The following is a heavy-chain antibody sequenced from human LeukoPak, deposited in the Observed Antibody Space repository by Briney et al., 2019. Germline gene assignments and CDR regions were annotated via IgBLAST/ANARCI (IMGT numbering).Heavy chain of an antibody. J-gene: IGHJ4*02. Sequence: SETLSPTCTVSGGSISSGDYYWSWIRQPPGKGLEWIGYIYYGGSTYYNPSLKSRVTISVDTSKNQFSLKLSSVTAADTAVYYCARGEDYGDTFDYWGQGTLVTVSS. D-gene: IGHD4-17*01. CDR1: GGSISSGDYY. CDR3: ARGEDYGDTFDY. CDR2: IYYGGST. V-gene: IGHV4-30-4*01.